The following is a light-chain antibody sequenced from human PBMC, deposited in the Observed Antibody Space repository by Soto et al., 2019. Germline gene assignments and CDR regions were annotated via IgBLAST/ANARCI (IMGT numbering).Light chain of an antibody. V-gene: IGLV2-8*01. CDR2: DVT. Sequence: QSALTQSPSASGSPGQSVTISCTGTSSDVGGYNYVSWYQQHPGKAPKLIIYDVTKRPSGVPDRFSGSKSGNTASLTVSGLQAEDEADYFCNSYAGSDNYVLFGGGTKLTVL. CDR1: SSDVGGYNY. CDR3: NSYAGSDNYVL. J-gene: IGLJ3*02.